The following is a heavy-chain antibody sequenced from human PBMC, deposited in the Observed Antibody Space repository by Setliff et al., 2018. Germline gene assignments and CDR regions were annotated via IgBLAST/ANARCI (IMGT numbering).Heavy chain of an antibody. CDR3: ARAKGNDYSMDV. CDR2: IWYDGSYK. V-gene: IGHV3-33*01. CDR1: GFSFNKHA. Sequence: GGSLRLSCAASGFSFNKHAMHWVRQAPGKGLEWVAEIWYDGSYKYYADSVKGRFTISRDNAKNTLYLQMNSLRADDTAVYYCARAKGNDYSMDVWGKGTTVTAP. J-gene: IGHJ6*03.